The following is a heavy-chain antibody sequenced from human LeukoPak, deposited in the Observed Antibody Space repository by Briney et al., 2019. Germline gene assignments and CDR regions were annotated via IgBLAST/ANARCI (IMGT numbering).Heavy chain of an antibody. D-gene: IGHD5-18*01. J-gene: IGHJ4*02. CDR3: AKSLLGYSYGKLDY. Sequence: GGSLRLSCAASGFTFSSYAMNWVRQAPGKGLEWVSAIRGSDGSTYYADSVKGRFTISRDNSKNTLYLQKNSLRAEDTAVYYCAKSLLGYSYGKLDYWGQGTLVTVSS. V-gene: IGHV3-23*01. CDR1: GFTFSSYA. CDR2: IRGSDGST.